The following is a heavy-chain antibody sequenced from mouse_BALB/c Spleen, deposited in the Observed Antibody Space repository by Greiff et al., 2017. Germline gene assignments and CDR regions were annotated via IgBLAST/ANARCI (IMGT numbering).Heavy chain of an antibody. CDR3: TRSLNYGSSYWFAY. Sequence: QVQLQQPGAELVKPGASVKLSCKASGYTFTSYYMYWVKQRPGQGLEWIGGINPSNGGTNFNEKFKSKATLTVDKSSSTAYMQLSSLTSEDSAVYYCTRSLNYGSSYWFAYWGQGTLVTVSA. J-gene: IGHJ3*01. CDR1: GYTFTSYY. V-gene: IGHV1S81*02. CDR2: INPSNGGT. D-gene: IGHD1-1*01.